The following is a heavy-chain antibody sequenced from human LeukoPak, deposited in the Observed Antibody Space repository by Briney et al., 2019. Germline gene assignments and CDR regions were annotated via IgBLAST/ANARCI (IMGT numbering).Heavy chain of an antibody. CDR1: GYSFTSYW. Sequence: GESLKISCKCSGYSFTSYWIGWLRQMPGKGLGWMGIIYPGDSDTRYSPSFQGQVTISADKSISTAYLQWSSLKASDTAMYYCARPPSGYDLLNLDYWGQGTLVTVSS. CDR3: ARPPSGYDLLNLDY. D-gene: IGHD5-12*01. V-gene: IGHV5-51*01. J-gene: IGHJ4*02. CDR2: IYPGDSDT.